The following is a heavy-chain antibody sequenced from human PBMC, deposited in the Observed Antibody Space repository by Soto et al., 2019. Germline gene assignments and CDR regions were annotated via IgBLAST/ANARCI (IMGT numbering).Heavy chain of an antibody. Sequence: QLQLVQSGAEVKKPGSSVKVSCKASGGTFSSYAISWVRQAPGQGLEWMGGIIPIFGTANYAQKFQGRVTITADESTSTAYMELSSLRSEDTAVHYCVREGNPVPAAMNYCGQGTLVTVSS. J-gene: IGHJ4*02. CDR3: VREGNPVPAAMNY. CDR2: IIPIFGTA. V-gene: IGHV1-69*01. D-gene: IGHD2-2*01. CDR1: GGTFSSYA.